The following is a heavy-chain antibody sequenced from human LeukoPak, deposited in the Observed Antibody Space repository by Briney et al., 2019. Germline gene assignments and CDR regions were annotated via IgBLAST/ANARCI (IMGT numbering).Heavy chain of an antibody. V-gene: IGHV3-21*05. D-gene: IGHD2-15*01. J-gene: IGHJ6*04. CDR3: ARRSCSGGSCYRSGGLYYYYYGMDV. Sequence: GGSLRLSCAASGFTFSSYEMNWVRQAPGKGLEWVSYISSSSSYTNYADSVKGRFTISRDNAKNSLYLQMNSLRAEDTAVYYCARRSCSGGSCYRSGGLYYYYYGMDVWGKGTTVTVSS. CDR2: ISSSSSYT. CDR1: GFTFSSYE.